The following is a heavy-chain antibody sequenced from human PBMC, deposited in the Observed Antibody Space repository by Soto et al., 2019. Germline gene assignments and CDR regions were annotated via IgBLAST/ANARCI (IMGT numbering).Heavy chain of an antibody. V-gene: IGHV4-34*01. Sequence: QVQVQQWGAGLLKPSETLSLTCAVYGGSFSGYYWSWIRQPPGKGLEWIGEINHSGSTNYNPSLKSRVTMSVYTSKNQVSLNLSSVTAADTAVYYCARGRIQYYDRSGYSHWGQGTLVTVSS. J-gene: IGHJ4*02. CDR3: ARGRIQYYDRSGYSH. D-gene: IGHD3-22*01. CDR1: GGSFSGYY. CDR2: INHSGST.